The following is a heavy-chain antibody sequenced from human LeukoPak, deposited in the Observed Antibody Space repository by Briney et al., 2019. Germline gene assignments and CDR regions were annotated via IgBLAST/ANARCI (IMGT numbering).Heavy chain of an antibody. Sequence: ASVKVSCKASGDTFSSYAISWVRQAPGQGLEWMGWISAYNGNTNYAHNLQGRVTMTTDTSTSTAYMELRSLRSDDTAVYYCARDGGPYYDILTGYYNLDYFDYWGQGTLVTVSS. CDR1: GDTFSSYA. CDR3: ARDGGPYYDILTGYYNLDYFDY. J-gene: IGHJ4*02. CDR2: ISAYNGNT. V-gene: IGHV1-18*01. D-gene: IGHD3-9*01.